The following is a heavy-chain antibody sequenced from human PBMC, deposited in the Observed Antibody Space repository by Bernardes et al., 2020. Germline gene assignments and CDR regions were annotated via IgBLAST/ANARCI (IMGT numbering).Heavy chain of an antibody. CDR1: GFTFSSSR. CDR3: ARDVRGVALEY. V-gene: IGHV3-21*01. CDR2: ISPSGSYI. Sequence: GGSLRLSCAASGFTFSSSRMNWVRQAPGKGLEWVSSISPSGSYIYYADSLKGRFTVSRDNAKNSLYLQMNSLGTDDTAVYYCARDVRGVALEYWGRGTLVTVSS. J-gene: IGHJ4*02. D-gene: IGHD3-10*02.